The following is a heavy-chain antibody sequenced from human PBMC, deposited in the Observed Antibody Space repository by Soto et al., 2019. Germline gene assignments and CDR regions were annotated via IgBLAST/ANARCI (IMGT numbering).Heavy chain of an antibody. CDR3: ARASRYYDILTGSSY. Sequence: QVQLVESGGGVVQPGRSLRLSCAASGFTFSSYGMHWVRQAPGKGLEWVAVIWYDGSNKYYADSVKGRFTISRDNSKNTLYLQMNSLRAEDTAVYYCARASRYYDILTGSSYWGQGTLVTVSS. D-gene: IGHD3-9*01. CDR1: GFTFSSYG. J-gene: IGHJ4*02. CDR2: IWYDGSNK. V-gene: IGHV3-33*01.